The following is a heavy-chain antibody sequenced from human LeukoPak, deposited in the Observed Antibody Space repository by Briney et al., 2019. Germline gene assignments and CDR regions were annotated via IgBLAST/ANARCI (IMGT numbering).Heavy chain of an antibody. CDR3: ARDPTEISRSYYYDSSSLGAFDI. V-gene: IGHV1-2*02. D-gene: IGHD3-22*01. CDR2: INPNSGGT. Sequence: ASVKVSCKPSGYTFTGYYIHWVRQAPGQGLEWMGWINPNSGGTSCAQKFQGRVTVTRDTSISTAYMELSRLRSDDTAVYYCARDPTEISRSYYYDSSSLGAFDIWGQGTMVTVSS. J-gene: IGHJ3*02. CDR1: GYTFTGYY.